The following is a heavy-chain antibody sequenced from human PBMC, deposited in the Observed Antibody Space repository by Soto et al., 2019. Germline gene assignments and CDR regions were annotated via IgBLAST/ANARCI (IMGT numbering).Heavy chain of an antibody. CDR3: ARDRIAVAGNPEYFQH. CDR2: IYSGGST. Sequence: GGSLRLSCAASGFTVSSNYMSWVRQAPGKGLEWVSVIYSGGSTYYADSVKGRFTISRDNSKNTLYLQMNSLRAEDTAVYYCARDRIAVAGNPEYFQHWGQGTLATVSS. D-gene: IGHD6-19*01. J-gene: IGHJ1*01. CDR1: GFTVSSNY. V-gene: IGHV3-66*01.